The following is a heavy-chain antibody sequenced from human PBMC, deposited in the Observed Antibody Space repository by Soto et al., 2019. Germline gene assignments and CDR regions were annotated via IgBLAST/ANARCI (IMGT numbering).Heavy chain of an antibody. D-gene: IGHD3-3*01. Sequence: ASETLSLTCTVSGGSINSDHYYWSWLRQPPGKGLEWLGYTSYSGSTYYNPSLKSRIVISVDTSKNQFSLKLISVTAADTAVYYCAKAYDFWNGYYSAQYYLDFWGQGTLVTVSS. CDR3: AKAYDFWNGYYSAQYYLDF. CDR1: GGSINSDHYY. CDR2: TSYSGST. J-gene: IGHJ4*02. V-gene: IGHV4-30-4*01.